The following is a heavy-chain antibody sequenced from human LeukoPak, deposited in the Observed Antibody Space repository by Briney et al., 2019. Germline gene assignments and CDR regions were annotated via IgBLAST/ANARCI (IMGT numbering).Heavy chain of an antibody. D-gene: IGHD6-19*01. CDR1: GGTFSSDA. Sequence: ASVKVSCKASGGTFSSDAISWVRQAPGQGLEWMGGIIPIFGTANYAQKFQGRVTITTDESTSTAYMELSSLRSEDTAVYYCARMGSGWYGDYWGQGTLVTVSS. J-gene: IGHJ4*02. CDR3: ARMGSGWYGDY. CDR2: IIPIFGTA. V-gene: IGHV1-69*05.